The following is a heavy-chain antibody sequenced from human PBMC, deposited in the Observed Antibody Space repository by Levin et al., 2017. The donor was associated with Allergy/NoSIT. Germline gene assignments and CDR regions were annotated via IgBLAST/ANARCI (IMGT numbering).Heavy chain of an antibody. D-gene: IGHD2-2*01. CDR3: AKLSCSSTTCNSPPRNWFDP. CDR1: GFTFNNYA. Sequence: GGSLRLSCAASGFTFNNYAMSWVRQAPGKGLEWVSAISGSGASTYYADSVKGRFTISRDNSKNTLYLQINSLRAEDTALYYCAKLSCSSTTCNSPPRNWFDPWGQGTLVTVSS. J-gene: IGHJ5*02. CDR2: ISGSGAST. V-gene: IGHV3-23*01.